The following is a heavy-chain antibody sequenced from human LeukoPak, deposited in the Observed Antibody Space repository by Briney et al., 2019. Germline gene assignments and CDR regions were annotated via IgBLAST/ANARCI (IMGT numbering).Heavy chain of an antibody. V-gene: IGHV4-39*07. Sequence: SETLSLTCTVSGGSISSSSYYWGWIRQPPGKGLEWIGSIYYSGSTYYNPSLKSRVTISVDTSKNQFSLKPSSVTAADTAVYYCAREGLAAAGPMYNWFDPWGQGTLVTVSS. CDR2: IYYSGST. D-gene: IGHD6-13*01. CDR1: GGSISSSSYY. CDR3: AREGLAAAGPMYNWFDP. J-gene: IGHJ5*02.